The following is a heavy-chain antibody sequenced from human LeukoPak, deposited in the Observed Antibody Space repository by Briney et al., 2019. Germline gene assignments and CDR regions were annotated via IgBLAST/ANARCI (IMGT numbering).Heavy chain of an antibody. CDR2: INHSGST. D-gene: IGHD1-26*01. CDR1: GGSFSGYY. J-gene: IGHJ3*02. CDR3: ARRSGSYYGRAFDI. V-gene: IGHV4-34*01. Sequence: SETLSLTCAVYGGSFSGYYWSWIRQPPGKGLQWMVEINHSGSTNYNPSLKSRVTISVDTSKNQFSLKLSSVTAADTAVYYCARRSGSYYGRAFDIWGQGTMVTVSS.